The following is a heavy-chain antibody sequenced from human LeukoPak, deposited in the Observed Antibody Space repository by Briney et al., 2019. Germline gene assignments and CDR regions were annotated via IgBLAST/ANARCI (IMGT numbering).Heavy chain of an antibody. CDR3: AGRSYYYDSSGQGVGNYYYYYMDV. CDR1: GYTFTSYA. V-gene: IGHV1-2*02. Sequence: ASVKVSCKASGYTFTSYAMHWVRQAPGQGLEWMGWINPNSGGTNYAQKFQGRVTMTRDTSISTAYMELSRLRSDDTAVYYCAGRSYYYDSSGQGVGNYYYYYMDVWGKGTTVTISS. CDR2: INPNSGGT. J-gene: IGHJ6*03. D-gene: IGHD3-22*01.